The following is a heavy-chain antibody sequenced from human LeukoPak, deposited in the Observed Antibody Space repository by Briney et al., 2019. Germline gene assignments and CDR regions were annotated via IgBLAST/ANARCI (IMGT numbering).Heavy chain of an antibody. CDR3: AKEFRSSGWFTGTGYYFDY. V-gene: IGHV3-30*18. D-gene: IGHD6-19*01. CDR1: GFTFSSYG. Sequence: QPGRSLRLSCAASGFTFSSYGMHWVRQAPGKGLEWVAVISYDGSNKYYADSVKGRFTISRDNSKNTLYLQMNSLRAEDTAVYYCAKEFRSSGWFTGTGYYFDYWGQGTLVTVSS. J-gene: IGHJ4*02. CDR2: ISYDGSNK.